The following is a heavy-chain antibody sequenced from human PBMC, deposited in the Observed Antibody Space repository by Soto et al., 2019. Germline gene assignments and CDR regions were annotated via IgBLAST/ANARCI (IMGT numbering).Heavy chain of an antibody. Sequence: ASVKVSCKASGYTFTNYYMHWVRQAPGQGFEWLGRISPKSGGTNYAQKFQGRVTMAWDTSLKTAYMELSSLISEDTAVYYCAKPPGYISDWHYFDLWGQGTLVTVSS. CDR2: ISPKSGGT. V-gene: IGHV1-2*02. D-gene: IGHD2-21*02. CDR3: AKPPGYISDWHYFDL. J-gene: IGHJ4*02. CDR1: GYTFTNYY.